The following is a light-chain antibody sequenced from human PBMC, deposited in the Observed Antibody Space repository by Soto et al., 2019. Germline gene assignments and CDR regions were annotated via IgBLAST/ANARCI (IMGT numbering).Light chain of an antibody. CDR2: GAS. V-gene: IGKV1-39*01. Sequence: DIQMTQSPSSLSASVGNRVTITCRASQSISRYLNWYQQKEGKAPKLLIYGASGLQSGVPSRFNGSGSGTDLTLTISSLQPEDFATYLCQQSHSLPWTFGQGTTVELK. CDR1: QSISRY. J-gene: IGKJ1*01. CDR3: QQSHSLPWT.